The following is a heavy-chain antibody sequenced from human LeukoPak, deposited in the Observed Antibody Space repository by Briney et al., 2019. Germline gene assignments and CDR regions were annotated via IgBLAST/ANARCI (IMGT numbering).Heavy chain of an antibody. CDR2: INHSGST. CDR1: GGSFSGYY. Sequence: PSETLSLTCAVYGGSFSGYYWSWIRQPPGKGLEWIGEINHSGSTNYNPSLKSRVTISVDTSKNQFSLKLSSVTAADTAVYYCVRGDTSGGDCWFDPWGQGTLVTVSS. D-gene: IGHD2-21*02. J-gene: IGHJ5*02. V-gene: IGHV4-34*01. CDR3: VRGDTSGGDCWFDP.